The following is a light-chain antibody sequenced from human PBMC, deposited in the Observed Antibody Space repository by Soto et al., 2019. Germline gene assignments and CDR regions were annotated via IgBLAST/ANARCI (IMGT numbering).Light chain of an antibody. J-gene: IGKJ1*01. CDR3: QYYDSSTT. CDR1: QSVSSSY. CDR2: GAS. V-gene: IGKV3-20*01. Sequence: GTLSLSPGERATLSCRASQSVSSSYLAWYQQKPGQAPRLLMYGASSRATGIPVRFSGSGSGTDFTLTISRLEPEDFAVYYCQYYDSSTTFGQGTKVDIK.